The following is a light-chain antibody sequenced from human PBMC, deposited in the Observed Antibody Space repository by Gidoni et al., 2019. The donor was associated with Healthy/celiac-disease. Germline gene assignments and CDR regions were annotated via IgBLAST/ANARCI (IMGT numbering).Light chain of an antibody. J-gene: IGLJ1*01. CDR1: SSNIGATYD. CDR3: QSYDSNLTGFYV. CDR2: GNS. V-gene: IGLV1-40*01. Sequence: SVLTQPPSVSGAPGQRVTISCTWSSSNIGATYDVHWYQHLPGTAPKLLIYGNSNRPSGVPDLFSGSKSGTSAFLAITGLQAEDEADYYCQSYDSNLTGFYVFGTGTKVTVL.